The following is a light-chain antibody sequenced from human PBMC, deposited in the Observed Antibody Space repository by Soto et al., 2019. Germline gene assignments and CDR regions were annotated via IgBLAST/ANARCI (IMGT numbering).Light chain of an antibody. CDR3: QQYYSYWT. J-gene: IGKJ1*01. CDR1: QDISNY. Sequence: IQMSQSPSSLSASIGDRVTITCQASQDISNYLNWYQQKPGKAPKLLIYAASNLQSGVPSRFSGSGSGTEFTLTISSLRPDDFATYYCQQYYSYWTFGQGTKV. V-gene: IGKV1-16*01. CDR2: AAS.